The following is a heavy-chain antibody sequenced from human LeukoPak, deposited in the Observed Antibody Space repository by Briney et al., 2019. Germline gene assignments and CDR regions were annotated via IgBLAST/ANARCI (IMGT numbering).Heavy chain of an antibody. D-gene: IGHD6-19*01. CDR3: AKESGAAVAGRNWFDP. V-gene: IGHV3-23*01. J-gene: IGHJ5*02. Sequence: GRSLRLSCAASGFTFSSYAMSWVRQAPGKGLEWVSAISGSGGSTYYADSVKGRFTISRDNSKNTLYLQMNSLRAEDTAVYYCAKESGAAVAGRNWFDPWGQGTLVTVSS. CDR1: GFTFSSYA. CDR2: ISGSGGST.